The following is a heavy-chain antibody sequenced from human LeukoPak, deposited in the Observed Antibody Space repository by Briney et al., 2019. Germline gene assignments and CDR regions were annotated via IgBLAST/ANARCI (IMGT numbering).Heavy chain of an antibody. V-gene: IGHV3-21*01. Sequence: GGSLRLSCAPSGFSISEYSVNWVRQAPERRLEWVTAISSRRVYIFYADSVKGRFTISRDDTKNSVTLQMNSLRAEDTAVYYCARGVVEQPPYYMDVWGEGTTVIVSS. CDR3: ARGVVEQPPYYMDV. CDR1: GFSISEYS. D-gene: IGHD2-21*01. J-gene: IGHJ6*03. CDR2: ISSRRVYI.